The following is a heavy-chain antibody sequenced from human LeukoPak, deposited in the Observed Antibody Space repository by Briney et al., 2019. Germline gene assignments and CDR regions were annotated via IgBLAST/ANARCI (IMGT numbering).Heavy chain of an antibody. Sequence: SETLSLTCTVSGGSISSSSYYWGWLRQPPGKGLEWIGSIYYSGSTYYNPSLKSRVTISVDTSKNQFSLKLSSVTAADTAVYYCASQGEAIGYSSGWYGEVAVYWGQGTLVTVSS. V-gene: IGHV4-39*01. CDR3: ASQGEAIGYSSGWYGEVAVY. CDR1: GGSISSSSYY. J-gene: IGHJ4*02. CDR2: IYYSGST. D-gene: IGHD6-19*01.